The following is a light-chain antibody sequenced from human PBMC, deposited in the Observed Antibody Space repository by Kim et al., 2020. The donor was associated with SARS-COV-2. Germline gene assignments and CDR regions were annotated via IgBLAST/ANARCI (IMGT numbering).Light chain of an antibody. Sequence: DIQMTQSPSTLSASVGDRVTITCRASQSLSSWLAWYQQKPGKAPKVLIYKASTLDTGVPSRFSGSGSGTEFTLTINNLQPDDFATYYCQQHNGYFGQGTKLEI. V-gene: IGKV1-5*03. J-gene: IGKJ2*01. CDR2: KAS. CDR3: QQHNGY. CDR1: QSLSSW.